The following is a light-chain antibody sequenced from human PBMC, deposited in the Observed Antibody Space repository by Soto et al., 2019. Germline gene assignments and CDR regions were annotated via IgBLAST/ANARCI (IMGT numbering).Light chain of an antibody. V-gene: IGKV3-20*01. CDR1: QSVSSTY. J-gene: IGKJ1*01. CDR2: GAS. CDR3: QQYGSDGCSSWT. Sequence: EIVLTQSPGTLSLSPGERATLSCRASQSVSSTYLAWYQQKPGQAPRLLIYGASSRATGIPDRFSGSGSGTDFTLTISRLEPEDFAVYYCQQYGSDGCSSWTVGQGTKVEIK.